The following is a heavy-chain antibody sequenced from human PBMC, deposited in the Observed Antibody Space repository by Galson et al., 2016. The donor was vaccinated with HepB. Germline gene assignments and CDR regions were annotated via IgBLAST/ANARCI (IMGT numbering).Heavy chain of an antibody. D-gene: IGHD4-17*01. V-gene: IGHV3-21*01. J-gene: IGHJ6*02. Sequence: SLRLSCAASGFTFSSQSMNWVRQAPGKGLEWVSSISSSSTYIYYADSVRGRCTISSDNAKNSVYLQMNSLRAEDTAVYYCARDLGDYRGMDVWGQGTTGTVSS. CDR2: ISSSSTYI. CDR1: GFTFSSQS. CDR3: ARDLGDYRGMDV.